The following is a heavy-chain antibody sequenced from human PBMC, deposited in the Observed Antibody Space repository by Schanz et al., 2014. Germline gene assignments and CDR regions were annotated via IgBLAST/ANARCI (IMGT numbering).Heavy chain of an antibody. Sequence: EVQLVESGGGLVQPGGSLRLSCGGSGFTFSKYWMSWVRQAPGKGLEWVANIKQDGSEKYYVDAVKGRFTISRDNAKNSMYLHMNTLGAEDTAVYYCARDGDRFYHNYYMDVRGKGTTVTVSS. J-gene: IGHJ6*03. V-gene: IGHV3-7*01. CDR1: GFTFSKYW. D-gene: IGHD4-17*01. CDR3: ARDGDRFYHNYYMDV. CDR2: IKQDGSEK.